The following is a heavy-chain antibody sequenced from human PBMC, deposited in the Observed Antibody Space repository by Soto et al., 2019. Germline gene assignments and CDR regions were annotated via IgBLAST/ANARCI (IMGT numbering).Heavy chain of an antibody. D-gene: IGHD2-2*02. J-gene: IGHJ3*02. CDR1: GGSIISSSYY. V-gene: IGHV4-39*01. Sequence: QLQLRESGPGLVKPSETLSLTCTVSGGSIISSSYYWAWIRQPPGKGLEWIGTISYGGSTSYNPSLTGRVTISVDTSKGQFSLRLTSVTATDSSVYYCARHARFCSSATCYSEAFDIWGRGSMVTVSS. CDR2: ISYGGST. CDR3: ARHARFCSSATCYSEAFDI.